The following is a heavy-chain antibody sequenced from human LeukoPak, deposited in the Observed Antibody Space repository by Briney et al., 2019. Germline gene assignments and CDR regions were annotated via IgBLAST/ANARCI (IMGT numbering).Heavy chain of an antibody. CDR3: ARDQGYCTNGVCYHDAFDI. Sequence: PGGSLRLSCAASGFSFNTHSMNWVRQSPGKGLEWVSSISSGSSHIHYADSMKGRFTISRDNAKNSLYLQMNSLRAEDTAVYYCARDQGYCTNGVCYHDAFDIWGQGTMVTVSS. V-gene: IGHV3-21*01. D-gene: IGHD2-8*01. CDR2: ISSGSSHI. CDR1: GFSFNTHS. J-gene: IGHJ3*02.